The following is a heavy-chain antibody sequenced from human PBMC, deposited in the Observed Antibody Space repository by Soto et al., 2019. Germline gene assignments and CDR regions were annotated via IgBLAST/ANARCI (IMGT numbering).Heavy chain of an antibody. CDR3: ASELQQLGLWHYYYMDV. D-gene: IGHD6-13*01. J-gene: IGHJ6*03. V-gene: IGHV1-18*01. Sequence: ASVKVSCKASGYTFNSYGINWVRQAPGQGLEWVGWVSPYNGNANYAQKFQGRVTITADKSTSTAYMELSSLRSEDTAVYYCASELQQLGLWHYYYMDVWGKGTTVTVSS. CDR2: VSPYNGNA. CDR1: GYTFNSYG.